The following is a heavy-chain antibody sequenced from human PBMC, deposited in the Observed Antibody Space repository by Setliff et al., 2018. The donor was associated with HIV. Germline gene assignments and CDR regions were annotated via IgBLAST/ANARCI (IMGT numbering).Heavy chain of an antibody. Sequence: SETLSLTCTVSGGSINSGSYYWTWIRQPAGKGLEWIGHIYTSGSTNYNPSLQSRVTMSVDTSKNQFSLRLSSVTAADTAVYYCARDSRWLQFPYFDSWGQGTPVTVSS. J-gene: IGHJ4*01. V-gene: IGHV4-61*09. CDR1: GGSINSGSYY. CDR3: ARDSRWLQFPYFDS. CDR2: IYTSGST. D-gene: IGHD5-12*01.